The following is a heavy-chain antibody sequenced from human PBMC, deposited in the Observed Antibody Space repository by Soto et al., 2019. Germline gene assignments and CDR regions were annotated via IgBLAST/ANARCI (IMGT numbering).Heavy chain of an antibody. CDR2: IHPSGGGA. J-gene: IGHJ4*02. V-gene: IGHV1-46*03. D-gene: IGHD2-21*02. CDR1: ENTFSSYY. CDR3: YRGGHITVVTASFDF. Sequence: ASVKVSCKASENTFSSYYLHWVRQAPGQGLEWMGMIHPSGGGATYAQKFLGRVTMTRDTSTSTVFMELSSLRSEDTAIYYCYRGGHITVVTASFDFWGQGTLVTVSS.